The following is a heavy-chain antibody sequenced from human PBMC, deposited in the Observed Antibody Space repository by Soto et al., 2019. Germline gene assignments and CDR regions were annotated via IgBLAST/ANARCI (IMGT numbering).Heavy chain of an antibody. CDR2: IYWDDDK. J-gene: IGHJ5*02. CDR3: AHSPITMVRGVIITGWFDT. CDR1: GFSLSTSGVG. D-gene: IGHD3-10*01. V-gene: IGHV2-5*02. Sequence: QITLKESGPTLVKPTQTLTLTCTFSGFSLSTSGVGVGWIRQPPGKALEWLALIYWDDDKRYSPSLKSRLTTTKDTXXSXVXXTMTNKDPVDTATYYCAHSPITMVRGVIITGWFDTWGQGTLVTVSS.